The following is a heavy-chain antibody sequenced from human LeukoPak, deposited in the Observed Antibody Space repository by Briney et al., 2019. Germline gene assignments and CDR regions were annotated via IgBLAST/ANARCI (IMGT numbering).Heavy chain of an antibody. V-gene: IGHV3-66*02. J-gene: IGHJ4*02. Sequence: PGGSLRLSCAASGFTVSSNYMSWVRQAPGKGLEWVSVIYSGGSTYYADSVKGRFTISRDNSKNTLYLQMNSLRAEDTAVYYCARRYGGNSRVRYFDYWGQGTLVTVSS. CDR1: GFTVSSNY. D-gene: IGHD4-23*01. CDR3: ARRYGGNSRVRYFDY. CDR2: IYSGGST.